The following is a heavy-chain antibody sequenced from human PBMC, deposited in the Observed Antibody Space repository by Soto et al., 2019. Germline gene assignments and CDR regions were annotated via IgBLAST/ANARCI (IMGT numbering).Heavy chain of an antibody. V-gene: IGHV1-69*12. CDR2: IIPIFGTA. D-gene: IGHD3-10*01. CDR1: GGTFSSYA. J-gene: IGHJ5*02. Sequence: QVQLVQSGAEVKKPGSSVKVSCKASGGTFSSYAISWVRQAPGQGLEWMGGIIPIFGTANYAQKFQGRVTLTADESTSTAYMELRSLRSEDTAVYYRARVAFTGFGELGWFDPWGQGTLVTVSS. CDR3: ARVAFTGFGELGWFDP.